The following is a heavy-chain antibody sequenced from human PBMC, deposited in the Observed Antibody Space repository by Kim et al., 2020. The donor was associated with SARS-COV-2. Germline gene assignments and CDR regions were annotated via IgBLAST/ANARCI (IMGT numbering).Heavy chain of an antibody. J-gene: IGHJ2*01. CDR3: ARCIAAAGLWYFDL. V-gene: IGHV4-31*02. Sequence: NPYLTSRVTISVDTSKNQFSLKRSSVTAADPAVYYCARCIAAAGLWYFDLWGRGTLVTVSS. D-gene: IGHD6-13*01.